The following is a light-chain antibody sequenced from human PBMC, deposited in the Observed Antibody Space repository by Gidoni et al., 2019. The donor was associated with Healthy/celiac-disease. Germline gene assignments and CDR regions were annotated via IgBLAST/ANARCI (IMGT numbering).Light chain of an antibody. Sequence: QLVLTQSPSASASLGASVKLTCTLSSGHSSYAIAWHQQQPEKGPRSLMKLNSDGSHSKGDGIPDRFSGSSSGAERYLTISSLQSEDEADYYCQTWGTGIQVFGGGTKLTV. CDR2: LNSDGSH. CDR3: QTWGTGIQV. J-gene: IGLJ3*02. V-gene: IGLV4-69*01. CDR1: SGHSSYA.